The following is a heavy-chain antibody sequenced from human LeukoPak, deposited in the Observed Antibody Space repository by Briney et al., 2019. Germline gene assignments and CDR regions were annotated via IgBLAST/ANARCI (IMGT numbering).Heavy chain of an antibody. CDR3: ARDLEGQWLVEGGYFDY. Sequence: GVSLRLSCAASGFTFRSYSMNWVRQARGKGLEWVSSISSSSSYIYYADSVKGRFTISRDNAKNSLYLQMNSLRAEDTAVYYCARDLEGQWLVEGGYFDYWGQGTLVTVSS. D-gene: IGHD6-19*01. V-gene: IGHV3-21*01. CDR2: ISSSSSYI. J-gene: IGHJ4*02. CDR1: GFTFRSYS.